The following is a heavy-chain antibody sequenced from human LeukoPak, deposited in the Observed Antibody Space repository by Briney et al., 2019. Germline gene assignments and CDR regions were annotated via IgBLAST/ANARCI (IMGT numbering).Heavy chain of an antibody. CDR1: GFTVSTYE. CDR3: ARAPGFGDF. V-gene: IGHV3-48*03. J-gene: IGHJ4*02. CDR2: ISGSGSTI. Sequence: SGGSLRFSCAASGFTVSTYEMRWVRQAPGKGLEWVSYISGSGSTIYYADSVKGRFTISRDNAKNSLYLQMNGLRAEDTAVYYCARAPGFGDFWGQGTLVTVSS. D-gene: IGHD3-10*01.